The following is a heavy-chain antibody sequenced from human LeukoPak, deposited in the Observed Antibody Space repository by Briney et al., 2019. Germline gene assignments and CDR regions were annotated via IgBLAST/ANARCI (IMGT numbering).Heavy chain of an antibody. J-gene: IGHJ4*02. D-gene: IGHD3-22*01. CDR2: FDPEDGET. V-gene: IGHV1-24*01. CDR3: ATGITMIADYYFDY. Sequence: ASVKVSCKVSGYTLTELSMHWVRQAPGKGLEWMGGFDPEDGETIYAQKFQGRVTMTEDTSTDTAYMELGSLRSEDTAVYYCATGITMIADYYFDYWGQGTLVTVSS. CDR1: GYTLTELS.